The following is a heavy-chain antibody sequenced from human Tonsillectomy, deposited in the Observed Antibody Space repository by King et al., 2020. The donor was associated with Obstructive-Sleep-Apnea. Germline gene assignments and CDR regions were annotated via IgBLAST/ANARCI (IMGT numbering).Heavy chain of an antibody. CDR2: IKSKTDGGTT. Sequence: VQLVESGGGLVKPGGSLRLSCAASGFTFSNAWMNWVRQAPGKGLEWVGRIKSKTDGGTTDYAAPVKDKFTISRDDSKNTLYLQMNSLKTEDTAVYYCPTDRWNDVGDYWGQGTLVTVSS. J-gene: IGHJ4*02. D-gene: IGHD1-1*01. V-gene: IGHV3-15*01. CDR1: GFTFSNAW. CDR3: PTDRWNDVGDY.